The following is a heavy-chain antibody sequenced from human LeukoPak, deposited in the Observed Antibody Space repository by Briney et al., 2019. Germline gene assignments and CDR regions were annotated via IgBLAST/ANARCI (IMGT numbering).Heavy chain of an antibody. Sequence: GGSLRLSCAASGFTFSSYAMSWVRQAPGKGLEWVSAISGSGGSTYYADSVKGRFAISRDNSKNTPSLQINSLRPEDTAVYYCANSPMVRGVTRLFDYWGQGTLVTVSS. J-gene: IGHJ4*02. V-gene: IGHV3-23*01. CDR3: ANSPMVRGVTRLFDY. CDR2: ISGSGGST. CDR1: GFTFSSYA. D-gene: IGHD3-10*01.